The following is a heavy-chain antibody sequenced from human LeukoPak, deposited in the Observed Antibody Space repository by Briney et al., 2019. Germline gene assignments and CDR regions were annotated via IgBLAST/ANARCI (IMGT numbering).Heavy chain of an antibody. V-gene: IGHV1-2*02. Sequence: GASVKVSCKASGYTFTDYYIYWVRQAPGQGLEWMGWINPNSGDTNYALRSQDRVTMTSDTSISTAYMELSRLRSDDTAVYYCARDAIGVVGTISWFDPWGQGTLVTVSS. CDR1: GYTFTDYY. J-gene: IGHJ5*02. CDR3: ARDAIGVVGTISWFDP. D-gene: IGHD1-26*01. CDR2: INPNSGDT.